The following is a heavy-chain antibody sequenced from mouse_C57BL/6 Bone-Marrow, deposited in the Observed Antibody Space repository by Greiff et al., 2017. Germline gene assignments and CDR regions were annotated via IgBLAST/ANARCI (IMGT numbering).Heavy chain of an antibody. J-gene: IGHJ3*01. V-gene: IGHV1-64*01. CDR2: IHPNSGST. Sequence: VQRVESGAELAKPGASVKLSCKASGYTFTSYWMHWVKQRPGQGLEWIGMIHPNSGSTNYNEKFKSKATLTVDKSSSTAYMQLSSLTSEDSAVYYCARRRALLRYLWFAYWGQGTLVTVSA. CDR1: GYTFTSYW. D-gene: IGHD1-1*01. CDR3: ARRRALLRYLWFAY.